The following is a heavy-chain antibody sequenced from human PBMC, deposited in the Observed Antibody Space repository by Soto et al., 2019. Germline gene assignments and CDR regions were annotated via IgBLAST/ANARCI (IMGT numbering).Heavy chain of an antibody. CDR2: IKQDGSEK. J-gene: IGHJ3*02. CDR3: ARGYCSGGSCYLLSPGDAFDI. CDR1: GFTFSSYW. Sequence: GGSLRLSCAASGFTFSSYWMSWVRQAPGKGLEWVANIKQDGSEKYYVDSVKGRFTISRDNAKNSLYLQMNSLRAEDTAVYYCARGYCSGGSCYLLSPGDAFDIWGQGTMVTVSS. V-gene: IGHV3-7*05. D-gene: IGHD2-15*01.